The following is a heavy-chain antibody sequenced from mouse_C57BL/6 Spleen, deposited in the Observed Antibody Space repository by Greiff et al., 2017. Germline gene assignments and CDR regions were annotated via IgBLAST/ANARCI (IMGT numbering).Heavy chain of an antibody. CDR3: ARSVITTVVEWYFEV. CDR2: IYPGDGDT. J-gene: IGHJ1*03. V-gene: IGHV1-80*01. D-gene: IGHD1-1*01. CDR1: GYAFSSYW. Sequence: QVQLKQSGAELVKPGASVKISCKASGYAFSSYWMNWVKQRPGKGLEWIGQIYPGDGDTNYNGKFKGKATLTADKSSSTAYMQLSSLTSEDSAVYFCARSVITTVVEWYFEVWGTGTTVTVSS.